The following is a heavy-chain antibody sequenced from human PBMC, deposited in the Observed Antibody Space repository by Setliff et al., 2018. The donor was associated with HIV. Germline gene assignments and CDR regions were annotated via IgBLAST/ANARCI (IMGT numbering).Heavy chain of an antibody. CDR2: ITGSSDTI. D-gene: IGHD1-7*01. CDR3: AREGITGTTLHPY. CDR1: GFTLSDYY. V-gene: IGHV3-11*04. J-gene: IGHJ4*02. Sequence: GGSLRLSCAGSGSGGSGFTLSDYYMSWLRQAPGKGLEWVSYITGSSDTIYYADSVKGRFTISRDNAKNSLYLQMNTLRAEDTAVYYCAREGITGTTLHPYWGQGTLVTVSS.